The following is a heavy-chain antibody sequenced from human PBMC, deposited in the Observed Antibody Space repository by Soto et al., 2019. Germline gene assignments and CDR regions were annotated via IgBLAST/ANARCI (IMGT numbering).Heavy chain of an antibody. J-gene: IGHJ6*03. Sequence: SETLSLTCTVSGGSISSSSYYWGWIRQPPGKGLEWIGSIYYSGSTYYNPSLKSRVTISVDTSKNQFSLKLSSVTAADTAVYYCALNGWFGELPYSTHFWCKGLMVTLFS. D-gene: IGHD3-10*01. CDR1: GGSISSSSYY. CDR3: ALNGWFGELPYSTHF. V-gene: IGHV4-39*01. CDR2: IYYSGST.